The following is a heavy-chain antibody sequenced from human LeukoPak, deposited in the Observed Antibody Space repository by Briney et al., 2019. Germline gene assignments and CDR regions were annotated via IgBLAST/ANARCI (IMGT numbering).Heavy chain of an antibody. Sequence: GGSLRLSCAASGFTFSSYSMNWVRQAPGKGLEWVSSISSSSSYIYYADSVKGRFTISRDNAKNSLYLQMNSLRAEDTAVYYCARDRGATVDPEGFDPWGQGTLVTV. CDR1: GFTFSSYS. V-gene: IGHV3-21*01. D-gene: IGHD4-11*01. J-gene: IGHJ5*02. CDR2: ISSSSSYI. CDR3: ARDRGATVDPEGFDP.